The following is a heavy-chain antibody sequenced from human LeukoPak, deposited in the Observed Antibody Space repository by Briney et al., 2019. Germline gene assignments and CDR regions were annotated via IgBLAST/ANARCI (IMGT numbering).Heavy chain of an antibody. V-gene: IGHV3-9*01. CDR1: GFTFDDYA. D-gene: IGHD3-22*01. Sequence: GGSLRLSCAASGFTFDDYAMHWVRQAPGKGLEWVSGISWNSGSIGYADSVKGRFTISRDNAKNSLYLQMNSLRAEDTALYYCAKDGDSSGYYRYCFDYWGQGTLVTVSS. CDR2: ISWNSGSI. CDR3: AKDGDSSGYYRYCFDY. J-gene: IGHJ4*02.